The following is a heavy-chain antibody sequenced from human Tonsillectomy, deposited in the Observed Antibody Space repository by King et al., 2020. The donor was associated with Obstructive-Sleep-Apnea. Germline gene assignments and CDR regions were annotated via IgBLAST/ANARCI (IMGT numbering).Heavy chain of an antibody. J-gene: IGHJ4*02. V-gene: IGHV5-51*01. CDR1: VYTFTKYW. CDR3: ARLPMRKYYFDS. Sequence: QLVQSGAEVKKPGESLKFSCQGSVYTFTKYWIAWVRRAPGKGLEWMGIIYAGDSDTRYSPSFQGQVTVSADTATNTADLQWSSLKASDTAIYFCARLPMRKYYFDSWGQGTPVTVS. CDR2: IYAGDSDT.